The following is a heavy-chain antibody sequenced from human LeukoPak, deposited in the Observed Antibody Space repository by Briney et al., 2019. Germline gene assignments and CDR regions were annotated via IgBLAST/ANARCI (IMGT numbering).Heavy chain of an antibody. CDR1: GGTFSSYA. D-gene: IGHD2-2*02. J-gene: IGHJ2*01. Sequence: GASVKVSCKASGGTFSSYAISWVRQAPGQGLEWMGGIIPIFGTANYAQKFQGRVTITTDESTSTAYMELSSLRSEDTAVYYCARERCSSTSCYIPVSHHRSRDWYFDLWGRGTLVTVSS. CDR2: IIPIFGTA. V-gene: IGHV1-69*05. CDR3: ARERCSSTSCYIPVSHHRSRDWYFDL.